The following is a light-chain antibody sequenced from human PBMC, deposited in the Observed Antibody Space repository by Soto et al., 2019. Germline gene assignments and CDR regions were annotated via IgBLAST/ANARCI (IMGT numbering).Light chain of an antibody. CDR3: AAWDDSVNGVL. CDR2: NNN. CDR1: SSNIGSNT. Sequence: QLVLTQPPSASGTPGQRVTISCSGSSSNIGSNTVNWYQQLPGTAPKLLIYNNNQRPSGVPDRFSGSKSGTSASLAISGLQSEDEADYYCAAWDDSVNGVLFGGGTKVTVL. J-gene: IGLJ2*01. V-gene: IGLV1-44*01.